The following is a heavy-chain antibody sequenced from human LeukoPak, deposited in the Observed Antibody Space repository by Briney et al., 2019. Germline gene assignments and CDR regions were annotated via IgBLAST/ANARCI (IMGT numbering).Heavy chain of an antibody. V-gene: IGHV1-69*01. Sequence: GASVKVSCKASGGTFSSYAISWVRQAPGQGLEWMGGIIPIFGTANYAQKFQGRVTITADESTSTAYMELSSLRSEDTAVYYCARGHTTYYYDSSGYYYPWGQGTLVTVSS. CDR1: GGTFSSYA. D-gene: IGHD3-22*01. CDR2: IIPIFGTA. J-gene: IGHJ5*02. CDR3: ARGHTTYYYDSSGYYYP.